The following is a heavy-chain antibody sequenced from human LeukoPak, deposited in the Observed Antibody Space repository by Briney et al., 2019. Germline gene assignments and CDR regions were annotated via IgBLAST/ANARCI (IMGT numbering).Heavy chain of an antibody. J-gene: IGHJ3*02. Sequence: GGSLRLSCAASGFTFSNYAMSWARQARENGLEWVSAISGSGGSTYYADSVKGRFTISRDNAKNSLYLQVNSLRAEDTAVYYCARPNLYSTSLDAFDIWGQGTMVTVSS. CDR2: ISGSGGST. V-gene: IGHV3-23*01. CDR1: GFTFSNYA. CDR3: ARPNLYSTSLDAFDI. D-gene: IGHD2-8*01.